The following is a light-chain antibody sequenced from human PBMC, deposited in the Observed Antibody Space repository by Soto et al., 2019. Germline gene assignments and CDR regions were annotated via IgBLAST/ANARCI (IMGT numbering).Light chain of an antibody. CDR3: QQYDTHSWT. V-gene: IGKV1-5*03. J-gene: IGKJ1*01. CDR1: QSLRNW. CDR2: KAS. Sequence: DIQMTQSPSTLSASVGDRVTITWRASQSLRNWLAWYQQKPGKAPKLLIYKASSLESGVPSRFSGSGSGAEFTLTINGLQPDDFATYYCQQYDTHSWTFGQGTKVEIK.